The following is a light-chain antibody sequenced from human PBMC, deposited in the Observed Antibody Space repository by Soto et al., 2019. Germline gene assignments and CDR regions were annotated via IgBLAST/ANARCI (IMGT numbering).Light chain of an antibody. Sequence: QSVLTQPPSVSAAPGQKVTLSCSGSSSNIGNNYVSWYQQLPGTAPKLLIYENNKRPSGIPDRFSGSKSGTSATLGITGLQTGDEADYYCGTWDSSPWVFGGGTKLTVL. CDR3: GTWDSSPWV. V-gene: IGLV1-51*02. CDR2: ENN. J-gene: IGLJ3*02. CDR1: SSNIGNNY.